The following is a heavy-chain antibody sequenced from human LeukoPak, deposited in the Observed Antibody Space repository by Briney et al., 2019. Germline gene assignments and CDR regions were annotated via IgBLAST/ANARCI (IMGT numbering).Heavy chain of an antibody. CDR2: ISWDGGST. Sequence: PGGSLRLSCAASGFTFDDYTMHWVRQAPGKGLEWISLISWDGGSTYYADSVKGRFTISRDNSKNTLYLLMNNLRAEDTAVYHCAQDHLAKPSWGQGTLVTVSS. CDR1: GFTFDDYT. V-gene: IGHV3-43*01. CDR3: AQDHLAKPS. J-gene: IGHJ5*02. D-gene: IGHD3-3*02.